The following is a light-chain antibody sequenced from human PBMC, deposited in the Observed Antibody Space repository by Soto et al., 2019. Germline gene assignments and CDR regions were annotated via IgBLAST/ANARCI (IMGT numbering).Light chain of an antibody. J-gene: IGLJ2*01. V-gene: IGLV1-44*01. CDR3: AAWDDSLNGPV. CDR1: SSNIGSNT. Sequence: QSVLTQPPSASGTPGQRVTISCSISSSNIGSNTVNWYQHLPGTAPKLLIYNNNQRPSGVPDRFSGPKSGTSASLAITGLQSEDEADYYCAAWDDSLNGPVFGGGTNLTVL. CDR2: NNN.